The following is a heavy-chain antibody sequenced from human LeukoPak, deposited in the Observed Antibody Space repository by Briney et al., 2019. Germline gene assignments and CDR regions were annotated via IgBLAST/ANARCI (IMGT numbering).Heavy chain of an antibody. J-gene: IGHJ4*02. V-gene: IGHV3-23*01. Sequence: PGGSLRLSCAASGFDFSTYAMSWVRQAPGKGLEWVAGIGCGDTHYADSVKGRFTISRDNSKRTVELHMSRLRVEDTAAYYCAKDGQSFNSMWDSLDSWGRGTLVTVSS. D-gene: IGHD1-26*01. CDR2: IGCGDT. CDR3: AKDGQSFNSMWDSLDS. CDR1: GFDFSTYA.